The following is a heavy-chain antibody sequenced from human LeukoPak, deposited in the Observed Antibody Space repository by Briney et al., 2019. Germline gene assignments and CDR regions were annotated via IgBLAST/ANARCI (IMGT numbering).Heavy chain of an antibody. V-gene: IGHV4-39*01. D-gene: IGHD3-22*01. J-gene: IGHJ1*01. Sequence: PSETLSLTCTVSGGSISSSSYYWGWIRQPPGKGLEWIGSIYYSGSTYYNPSLKSRVTISVDTSKNQFSLKLSSVTAADTAVYYCARHRHTYYYDSSAGWGQGTLVTVSS. CDR2: IYYSGST. CDR3: ARHRHTYYYDSSAG. CDR1: GGSISSSSYY.